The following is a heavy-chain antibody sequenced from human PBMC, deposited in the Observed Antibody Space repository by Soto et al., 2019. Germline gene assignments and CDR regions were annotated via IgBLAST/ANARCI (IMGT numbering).Heavy chain of an antibody. CDR1: GFTFSNYA. Sequence: GGSLRLSCAASGFTFSNYAMAWVRQAPGQGLEWVSGISVGGDNTYYAGSVQGRFTISRDNSRNTLHLQMNSLRAEDTAVYYCAKRLSSGIYFDCWGQGSLVTVSS. CDR2: ISVGGDNT. J-gene: IGHJ4*02. CDR3: AKRLSSGIYFDC. D-gene: IGHD3-22*01. V-gene: IGHV3-23*01.